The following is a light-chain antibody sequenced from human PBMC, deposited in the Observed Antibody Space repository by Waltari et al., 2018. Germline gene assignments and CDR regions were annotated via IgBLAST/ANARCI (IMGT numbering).Light chain of an antibody. J-gene: IGKJ5*01. V-gene: IGKV1-13*02. CDR1: QGIRSG. Sequence: AIQLTQSPSSLSASIGHRVTISFRASQGIRSGLAWYQQKPGQPPKLLIYDASTLDSGVPSRFSGSGSGTDFTLTISSLQPEDFATYYCQQCLTYPQAFGQGTRLEIK. CDR2: DAS. CDR3: QQCLTYPQA.